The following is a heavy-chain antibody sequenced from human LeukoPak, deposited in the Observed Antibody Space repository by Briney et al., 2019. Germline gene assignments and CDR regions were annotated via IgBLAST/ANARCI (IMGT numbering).Heavy chain of an antibody. D-gene: IGHD3-10*01. CDR1: GFTFSSYG. Sequence: PGRSLRLSCAASGFTFSSYGVHWVRQAPGKGLEWVAVISYDGSNRYYADSVKGRFTISRDNSKNTLYLQMNSLRAEDTAVYYCAKEISKELLLGGSDYWGQGTQVTVSS. V-gene: IGHV3-30*18. CDR2: ISYDGSNR. CDR3: AKEISKELLLGGSDY. J-gene: IGHJ4*02.